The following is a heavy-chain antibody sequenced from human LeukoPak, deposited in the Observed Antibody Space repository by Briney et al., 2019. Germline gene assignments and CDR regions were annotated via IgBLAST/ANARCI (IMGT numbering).Heavy chain of an antibody. V-gene: IGHV4-34*01. CDR2: INHSGST. CDR3: ARVMIAVAGISDY. D-gene: IGHD6-19*01. J-gene: IGHJ4*02. Sequence: SETLSLTCAVYGGPFSGYYWSWIRQPPGKGLEWIGEINHSGSTNYNPSLKSRVTISVDTSKNQFSLKLSSVTAANTAVYYCARVMIAVAGISDYWGQGTLVTVSS. CDR1: GGPFSGYY.